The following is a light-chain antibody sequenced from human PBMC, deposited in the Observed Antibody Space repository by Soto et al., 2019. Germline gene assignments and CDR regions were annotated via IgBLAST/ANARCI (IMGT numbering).Light chain of an antibody. V-gene: IGLV2-8*01. CDR1: SSDVGGYNY. CDR3: SSYSRTNYHYV. Sequence: QSALTQPPSASGSCGQSVTISCTGTSSDVGGYNYVSWYQQHPGKAPKLMIYEVSERPSGVPDRFSGSKSGNTASLTVSGLQADDEADYYCSSYSRTNYHYVFGTGTKVTVL. J-gene: IGLJ1*01. CDR2: EVS.